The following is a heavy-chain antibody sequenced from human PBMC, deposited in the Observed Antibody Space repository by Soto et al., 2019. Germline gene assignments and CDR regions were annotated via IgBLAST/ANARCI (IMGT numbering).Heavy chain of an antibody. CDR2: INRDSNT. CDR1: GFTFSNHV. J-gene: IGHJ4*02. D-gene: IGHD3-16*01. CDR3: VNVVYY. V-gene: IGHV3-48*01. Sequence: EEQLVESGGGLVQPGGSLRLSCAASGFTFSNHVMNWVRQAPGRGLEWVSSINRDSNTFYADSVKGRFTISRDNAKDSLYLHMNTLRADDTAVYYCVNVVYYVGQGTLVTVSS.